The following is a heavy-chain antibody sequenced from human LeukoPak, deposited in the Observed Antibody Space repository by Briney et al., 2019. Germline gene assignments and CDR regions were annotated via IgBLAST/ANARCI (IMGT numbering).Heavy chain of an antibody. CDR1: GGSFSGYY. V-gene: IGHV4-34*01. CDR3: ARRNLVVVTAIRRAFDY. J-gene: IGHJ4*02. CDR2: INHSGST. Sequence: SETLSLTCAVYGGSFSGYYWSWIRQPPGKGLEWIGEINHSGSTNYNPSLKSRVTISVDTSKNQFSLKLSSVTAADTAVYYCARRNLVVVTAIRRAFDYWGQGTLVTVSS. D-gene: IGHD2-21*02.